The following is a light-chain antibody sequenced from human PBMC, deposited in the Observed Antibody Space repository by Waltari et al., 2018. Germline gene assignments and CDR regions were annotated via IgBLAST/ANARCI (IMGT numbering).Light chain of an antibody. J-gene: IGLJ2*01. V-gene: IGLV2-14*03. CDR1: SSDIGGYTY. Sequence: QSPLTQPASVSGSPGQSITISCPGTSSDIGGYTYVSWYQQHPGQAPRLMIYDVSDRPSGVSNRFSGSKSGNTASLTISGLQAEDEADYYCSSYASGNTLFGGGTKLTVL. CDR2: DVS. CDR3: SSYASGNTL.